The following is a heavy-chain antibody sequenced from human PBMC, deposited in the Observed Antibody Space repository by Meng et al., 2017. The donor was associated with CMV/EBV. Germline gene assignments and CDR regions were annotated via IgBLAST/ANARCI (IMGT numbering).Heavy chain of an antibody. J-gene: IGHJ4*02. CDR3: ARDGIAAAAAFDY. V-gene: IGHV3-72*01. CDR2: TRNKANSYTT. CDR1: GFTFSDHY. D-gene: IGHD6-13*01. Sequence: GGSLRLSCAASGFTFSDHYMDWVRQAPGKGLEWVGRTRNKANSYTTEYAASVKGRFTISRDDSKNSLYLQMNSLRAEDTAVYYCARDGIAAAAAFDYWGQGTLVTVSS.